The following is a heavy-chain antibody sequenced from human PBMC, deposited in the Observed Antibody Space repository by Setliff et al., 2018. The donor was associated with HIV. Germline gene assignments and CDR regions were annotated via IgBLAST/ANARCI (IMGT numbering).Heavy chain of an antibody. CDR1: GFTFSNAW. CDR3: MDFAIAGAWDY. V-gene: IGHV3-15*01. J-gene: IGHJ4*02. CDR2: IRNKKNGGTT. Sequence: GGSLRLSCAAAGFTFSNAWMTWVRQAPGKGLEWVARIRNKKNGGTTYYATPVKGRFTISRDDSENMLYLQMNDLKTEDTAVYYCMDFAIAGAWDYWGQGTLVTVSS. D-gene: IGHD6-13*01.